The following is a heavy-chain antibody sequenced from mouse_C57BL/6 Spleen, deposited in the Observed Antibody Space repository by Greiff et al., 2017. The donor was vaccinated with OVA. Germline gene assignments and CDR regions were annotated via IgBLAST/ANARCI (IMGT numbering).Heavy chain of an antibody. V-gene: IGHV1-69*01. J-gene: IGHJ2*01. CDR3: ARWGDQGEEC. CDR1: GYTFTSYW. CDR2: IDPSDSYT. Sequence: QVQLQQSGAELVMPGASVKLSCKASGYTFTSYWMHWVKQRPGQGLEWIGEIDPSDSYTNYNQKFKGKSTLTVDKSSSTAYMQLSSLTSEDSAVYYCARWGDQGEECWGQGTTLTVSS.